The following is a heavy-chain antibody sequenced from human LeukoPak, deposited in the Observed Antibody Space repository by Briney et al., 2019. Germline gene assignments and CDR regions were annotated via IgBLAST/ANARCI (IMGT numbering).Heavy chain of an antibody. V-gene: IGHV5-51*01. Sequence: GESLKISCQGSGYSFTSYWIGWVRQMPGKGLEWMGIIYPGDSDTRYSPSFQGQVTISADKSISTAYLQWSSLKASDTAMYYCARLLCSSTSCYYYYYYYGMDVWGQGTTVTVSS. CDR3: ARLLCSSTSCYYYYYYYGMDV. CDR2: IYPGDSDT. J-gene: IGHJ6*02. D-gene: IGHD2-2*01. CDR1: GYSFTSYW.